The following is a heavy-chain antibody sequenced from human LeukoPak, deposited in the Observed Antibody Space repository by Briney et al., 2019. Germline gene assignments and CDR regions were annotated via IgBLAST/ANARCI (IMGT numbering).Heavy chain of an antibody. Sequence: GGSLRLSCAASGFTFSNYWMHWVRQAPGKGLVWVSRISGDGTGITFADSMKGRFSISRDNAKNTLYLQMNSLRAEDTAIYYCARGGGLGYGDLDYWGQGTLVTVSS. CDR3: ARGGGLGYGDLDY. CDR2: ISGDGTGI. D-gene: IGHD4-17*01. CDR1: GFTFSNYW. V-gene: IGHV3-74*01. J-gene: IGHJ4*02.